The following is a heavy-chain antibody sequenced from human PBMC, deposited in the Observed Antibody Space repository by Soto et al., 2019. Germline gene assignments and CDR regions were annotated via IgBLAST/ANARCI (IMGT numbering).Heavy chain of an antibody. J-gene: IGHJ4*02. V-gene: IGHV3-21*01. CDR1: GFTFSSYS. D-gene: IGHD2-15*01. CDR3: ARDLPRYCSGGSCYSYYFDY. Sequence: EVQLVESGGGLVKPGGSLRLSCAASGFTFSSYSMNWVRQAPGKGLEWVSSISSSSSYIYYADSVKGRFTISRDNAKNSLYLQMNSLRAEDTAVYYCARDLPRYCSGGSCYSYYFDYWGLGTLVTVSS. CDR2: ISSSSSYI.